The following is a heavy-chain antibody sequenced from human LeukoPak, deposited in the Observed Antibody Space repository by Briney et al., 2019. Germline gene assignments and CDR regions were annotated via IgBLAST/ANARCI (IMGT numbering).Heavy chain of an antibody. D-gene: IGHD2-21*02. CDR2: INHSGST. Sequence: PSEILSLTCAVYGGSFSGYYWIWIRQPPEKGLEWIGEINHSGSTNYNPSLKSRVTISVGTSKNQFSLKLSSVTAADTAVYYCALTRQGADYNWFDPWGQGTLVTVSS. V-gene: IGHV4-34*01. CDR3: ALTRQGADYNWFDP. J-gene: IGHJ5*02. CDR1: GGSFSGYY.